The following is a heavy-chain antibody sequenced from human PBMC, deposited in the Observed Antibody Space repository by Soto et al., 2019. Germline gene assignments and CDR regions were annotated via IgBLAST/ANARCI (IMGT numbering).Heavy chain of an antibody. CDR3: AREIEVGGFGELLYHHFDY. V-gene: IGHV3-48*02. CDR2: ISSSSSTI. D-gene: IGHD3-10*01. J-gene: IGHJ4*02. CDR1: GFTFSSYS. Sequence: GVSLRLSCAASGFTFSSYSMNWVRQAPGKGLEWVSYISSSSSTIYYADSVKGRFTISRDNAKNSLYLQMNSLRDEDTAVYYCAREIEVGGFGELLYHHFDYWGQGTLVTVSS.